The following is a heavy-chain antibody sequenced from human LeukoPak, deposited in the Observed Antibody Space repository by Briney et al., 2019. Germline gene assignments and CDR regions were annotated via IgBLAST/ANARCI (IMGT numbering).Heavy chain of an antibody. CDR3: ARRDDSSGYHKIFDY. Sequence: SETLSLTCTVSGGSISSYYWSWIRQPPGKGLEWIGYIYYSGSTNYNPSLKSRVTISVDTSKNQFSLKLSSVTAADTAVYYCARRDDSSGYHKIFDYWGPGTLVTVSS. J-gene: IGHJ4*02. V-gene: IGHV4-59*12. CDR2: IYYSGST. D-gene: IGHD3-22*01. CDR1: GGSISSYY.